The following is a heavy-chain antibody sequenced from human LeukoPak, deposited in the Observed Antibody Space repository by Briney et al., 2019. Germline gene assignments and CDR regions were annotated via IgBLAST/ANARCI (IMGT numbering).Heavy chain of an antibody. CDR2: IIPIFGTA. CDR1: GGTFSSYA. V-gene: IGHV1-69*13. CDR3: ARADPTRNRDGYNYGWFDP. D-gene: IGHD5-24*01. J-gene: IGHJ5*02. Sequence: SVKVSCKASGGTFSSYAISWVRQAPGQGLEWMGGIIPIFGTANYAQKFQGRVTITADESTSTAYMELSSLRSEDTAVYYCARADPTRNRDGYNYGWFDPWGQGTLVTVSS.